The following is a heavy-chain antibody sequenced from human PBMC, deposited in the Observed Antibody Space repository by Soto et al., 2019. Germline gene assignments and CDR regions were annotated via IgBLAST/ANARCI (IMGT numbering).Heavy chain of an antibody. CDR1: GFTFSSYW. V-gene: IGHV3-74*01. CDR2: INSDGSST. D-gene: IGHD6-19*01. J-gene: IGHJ4*02. Sequence: GSLRLSCAASGFTFSSYWMHWVRQAPGKGLVWVSRINSDGSSTSYADSVKGRFTISRDNAKNTLYLQMNSLRAEDTAVYYCASPIAVAGPYYFDYWGQGTLVTVSS. CDR3: ASPIAVAGPYYFDY.